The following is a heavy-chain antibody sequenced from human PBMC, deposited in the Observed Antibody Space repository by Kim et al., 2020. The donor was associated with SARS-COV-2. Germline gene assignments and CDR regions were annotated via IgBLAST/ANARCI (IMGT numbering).Heavy chain of an antibody. J-gene: IGHJ4*02. CDR1: GGSISSSNW. CDR2: IYHSGST. CDR3: AREFGEGDYDSSGYYYVSPHEAWGIFDY. D-gene: IGHD3-22*01. Sequence: SETLSLTCAVSGGSISSSNWWSWVRQPPGKGLEWIGEIYHSGSTNYNPSLKSRVTISVDKSKNQFSLKLSSVTAADTAVYYCAREFGEGDYDSSGYYYVSPHEAWGIFDYWGQGTLVTVSS. V-gene: IGHV4-4*02.